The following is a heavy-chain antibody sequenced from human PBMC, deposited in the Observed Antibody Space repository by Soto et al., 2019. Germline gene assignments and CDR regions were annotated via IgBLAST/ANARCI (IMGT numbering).Heavy chain of an antibody. D-gene: IGHD5-12*01. V-gene: IGHV1-69*13. CDR1: GGTFSRYA. Sequence: SVKVSCKASGGTFSRYAISWVRQAPGQGLEWMGGIIPIFGTANYAQKFQGRVTITADESTSTAYMELSSLRSEDTAVYYCARAHSGYDPSYYYYGMDVWGQGTTVTVSS. CDR2: IIPIFGTA. J-gene: IGHJ6*02. CDR3: ARAHSGYDPSYYYYGMDV.